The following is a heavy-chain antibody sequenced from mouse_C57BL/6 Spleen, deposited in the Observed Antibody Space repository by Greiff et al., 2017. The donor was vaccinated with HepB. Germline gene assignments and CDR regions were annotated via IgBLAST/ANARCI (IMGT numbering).Heavy chain of an antibody. CDR3: ARRTADFDY. D-gene: IGHD1-2*01. CDR1: NYTFTSYW. V-gene: IGHV1-55*01. J-gene: IGHJ2*01. CDR2: IYPGSGST. Sequence: QVQLQQSGAALVKPGASVTMYCKKTNYTFTSYWITWVKQRPGPGLEWIGDIYPGSGSTNYHEKFKSKATLTVDTSSSTAYMQLSSLTSEDSAVYYCARRTADFDYWGQGTTLTVSS.